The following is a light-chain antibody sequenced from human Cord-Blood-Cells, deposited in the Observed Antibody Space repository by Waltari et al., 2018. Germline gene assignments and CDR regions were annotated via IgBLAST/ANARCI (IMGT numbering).Light chain of an antibody. J-gene: IGLJ3*02. V-gene: IGLV2-8*01. CDR1: RSDVGGYNY. CDR2: EVS. Sequence: QSALTQPPSASGSPGQSVTISCTGTRSDVGGYNYVSWSQQHPGKAPKLMIYEVSKRPSGVPDRFSGSKSGNTASLTVSGLRAEDEADYYCSSYAGSNNWVFGGGTTRTVL. CDR3: SSYAGSNNWV.